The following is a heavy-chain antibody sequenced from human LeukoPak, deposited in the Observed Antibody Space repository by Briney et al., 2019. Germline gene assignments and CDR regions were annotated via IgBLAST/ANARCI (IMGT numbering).Heavy chain of an antibody. Sequence: PGGSLRLSRAASGFTFSSYWMHWVRQAPGKGLVWVSRINSDGSSTSYADSVKGRFTISRDNAKNTLYLQMNSLRAEDTAVYYCARAPNDVVSPHFDLWGRGTLVTVSS. CDR3: ARAPNDVVSPHFDL. J-gene: IGHJ2*01. D-gene: IGHD2-21*01. V-gene: IGHV3-74*01. CDR2: INSDGSST. CDR1: GFTFSSYW.